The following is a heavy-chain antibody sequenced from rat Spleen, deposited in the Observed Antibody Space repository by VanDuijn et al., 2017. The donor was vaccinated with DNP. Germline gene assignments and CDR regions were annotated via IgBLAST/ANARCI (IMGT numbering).Heavy chain of an antibody. D-gene: IGHD1-12*01. J-gene: IGHJ4*01. V-gene: IGHV5-7*01. Sequence: EVQLVESGGGLVQPGRSLKLSCAASGFTFSDYAMAWVRQSLKKGLEWVATISYNGGTPYYRDSVKGRFTISRDNAQSTLYLQMDSLRSEDTDTYDCARHRTIMLYYYAMDAWVQGASVTVSS. CDR3: ARHRTIMLYYYAMDA. CDR2: ISYNGGTP. CDR1: GFTFSDYA.